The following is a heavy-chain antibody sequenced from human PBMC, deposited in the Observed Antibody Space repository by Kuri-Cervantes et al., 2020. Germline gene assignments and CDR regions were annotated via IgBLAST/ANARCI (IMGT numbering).Heavy chain of an antibody. J-gene: IGHJ4*02. CDR2: IFSNDEK. CDR1: GFSLSNARMG. Sequence: SGPTLVKPTETLTLTCTVSGFSLSNARMGVSWIRQPPGKALEWLAHIFSNDEKSYSTSLKSRRTISKDTSKNQVVLTMTDMDPVDTATYYCAHSSYDYGDYYFDYWGQGTLVTSPQ. D-gene: IGHD4-17*01. CDR3: AHSSYDYGDYYFDY. V-gene: IGHV2-26*01.